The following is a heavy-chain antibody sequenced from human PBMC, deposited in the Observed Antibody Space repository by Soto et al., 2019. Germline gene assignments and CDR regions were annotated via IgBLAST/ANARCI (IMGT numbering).Heavy chain of an antibody. J-gene: IGHJ6*02. Sequence: QVQLVQSGAEVKKPGSSVKVSCKASGGTFSSYAISWVRQAPGQGLEWMGGIIPIFGTANYAQKFQGRVTITADESTRTAYMELSSLRSEDTAVYYCARDRYDFWSGHTYYYYGMDVWGQGTTVTVSS. CDR1: GGTFSSYA. CDR3: ARDRYDFWSGHTYYYYGMDV. D-gene: IGHD3-3*01. V-gene: IGHV1-69*12. CDR2: IIPIFGTA.